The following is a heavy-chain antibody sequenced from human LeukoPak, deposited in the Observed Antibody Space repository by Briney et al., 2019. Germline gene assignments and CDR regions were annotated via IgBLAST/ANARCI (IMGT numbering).Heavy chain of an antibody. Sequence: GESLKISCKGSGYSFTNYWIAWVRQMPGQGLEWMGNIYPGDSDIRYSPSFQGQVTISAANSISTAYLQWSSLKASDTAMYYCARTHTYRSDYWGQGTLVTVSS. D-gene: IGHD2-21*01. CDR2: IYPGDSDI. CDR1: GYSFTNYW. V-gene: IGHV5-51*01. J-gene: IGHJ4*02. CDR3: ARTHTYRSDY.